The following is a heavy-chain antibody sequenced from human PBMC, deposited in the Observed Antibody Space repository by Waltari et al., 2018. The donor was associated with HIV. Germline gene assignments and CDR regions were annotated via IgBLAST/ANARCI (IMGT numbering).Heavy chain of an antibody. Sequence: QVHLKQWGAGLLKPSETLSLTCAIQGESFNDYYWSFRDFYWTWIRHSPGKGLEWIGQICHNGATNANPSLKRRVSMSADSSKKQFSLRLSSVTAADTAVYYCARGVSEDHSWGSYFDHWGQGTPVTVSS. CDR2: ICHNGAT. CDR3: ARGVSEDHSWGSYFDH. D-gene: IGHD3-16*01. CDR1: GESFNDYY. V-gene: IGHV4-34*02. J-gene: IGHJ5*02.